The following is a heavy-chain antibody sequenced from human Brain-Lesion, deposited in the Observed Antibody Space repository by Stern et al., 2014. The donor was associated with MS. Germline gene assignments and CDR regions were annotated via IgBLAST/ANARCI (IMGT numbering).Heavy chain of an antibody. CDR3: ARGYGDAYYRVLDV. Sequence: EVQLVESGGGLVKRGGSLRLSCAASGFSLSPYSVSWVRQAPGKGLEWVSSISSTTTYIYYVDSVKGRFTISRDNAKNSVFLQMNGLGADDTAVYYCARGYGDAYYRVLDVWGQGTTVTVSS. CDR2: ISSTTTYI. V-gene: IGHV3-21*01. CDR1: GFSLSPYS. D-gene: IGHD4-17*01. J-gene: IGHJ6*02.